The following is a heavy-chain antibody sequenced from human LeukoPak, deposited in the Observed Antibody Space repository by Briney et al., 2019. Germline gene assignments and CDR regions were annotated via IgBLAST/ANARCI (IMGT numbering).Heavy chain of an antibody. Sequence: GGSLRLSCGASRFDFSNNGMHWVRQAPGKGLEWVSFIRFDAANQYYADSVKGRFTISRDNSKKTLYLQMDSLRYEDTGIYHCAKDIAVSDSYFDYWGQGTLVTVSS. J-gene: IGHJ4*02. D-gene: IGHD6-19*01. CDR1: RFDFSNNG. CDR2: IRFDAANQ. CDR3: AKDIAVSDSYFDY. V-gene: IGHV3-30*02.